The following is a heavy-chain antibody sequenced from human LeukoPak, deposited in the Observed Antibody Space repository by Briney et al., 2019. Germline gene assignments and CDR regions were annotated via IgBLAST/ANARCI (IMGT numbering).Heavy chain of an antibody. V-gene: IGHV1-8*02. CDR2: INPNSGNT. CDR1: GYTFTGYY. CDR3: ARGDREDFDY. J-gene: IGHJ4*02. D-gene: IGHD1-26*01. Sequence: EASVKVSCKASGYTFTGYYMHWVRQAPGQGLEWMGWINPNSGNTGYAQKFQGRVTMTRNTSISTAYMELSSLRSEDTAVYYCARGDREDFDYWGQGTLVTVSS.